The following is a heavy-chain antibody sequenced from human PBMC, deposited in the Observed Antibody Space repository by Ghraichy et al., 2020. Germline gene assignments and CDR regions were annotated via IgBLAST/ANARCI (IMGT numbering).Heavy chain of an antibody. CDR3: AKDVGGLFSGYYFGGYFDY. V-gene: IGHV3-23*01. CDR1: GFTFSSYA. CDR2: ISGSGGST. J-gene: IGHJ4*02. D-gene: IGHD3-22*01. Sequence: GESLNISCAASGFTFSSYAMSWVRQAPGKGLEWVSAISGSGGSTYYADSVKGRFTISRDNSKNTLYLQMNSLRAEDTAVYYCAKDVGGLFSGYYFGGYFDYWGQGTLFTVSS.